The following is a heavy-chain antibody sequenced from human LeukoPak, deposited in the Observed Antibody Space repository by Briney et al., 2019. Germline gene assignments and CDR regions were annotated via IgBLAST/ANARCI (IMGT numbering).Heavy chain of an antibody. J-gene: IGHJ5*02. Sequence: SVKVSCKASGGTFSSYAISWVRQAPGQGLEWMGGIIPIFGTANYAQKFQGRVTITTDESTSTAYMELSSLRSEDTAVYYCATTIGYSYGLNWFDPWGQGTLVTVSS. D-gene: IGHD5-18*01. CDR2: IIPIFGTA. CDR3: ATTIGYSYGLNWFDP. V-gene: IGHV1-69*05. CDR1: GGTFSSYA.